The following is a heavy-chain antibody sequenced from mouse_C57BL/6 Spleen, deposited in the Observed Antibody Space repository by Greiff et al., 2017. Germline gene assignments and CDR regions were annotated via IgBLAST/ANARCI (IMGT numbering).Heavy chain of an antibody. CDR1: GFTFSSYA. CDR3: TRDQGHLPFAY. V-gene: IGHV5-9-1*02. D-gene: IGHD3-2*02. CDR2: ISSGGDYI. Sequence: EVKLVESGAGLVKPGGSLKLSCAASGFTFSSYAMSWVRQTPEKRLEWVAYISSGGDYIYYADTVKGRFTISRDNARNTLYLQMSSLKSEDTAMYYCTRDQGHLPFAYWGQGTLVTVSA. J-gene: IGHJ3*01.